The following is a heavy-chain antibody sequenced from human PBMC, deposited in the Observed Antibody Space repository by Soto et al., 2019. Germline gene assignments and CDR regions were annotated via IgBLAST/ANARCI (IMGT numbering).Heavy chain of an antibody. V-gene: IGHV4-34*01. Sequence: QVQLQQWGAGLLKPSETLSLTCAVYGGSFSGYYWSWIRQPPGKGLAWIGEINHSGSTNYNPSLKSRVTISVDTSKNQFSLKLSSVTAADTAVYYCARNRVVIIPVGPGFEPWGQGTLVTVSS. CDR2: INHSGST. D-gene: IGHD3-3*01. J-gene: IGHJ5*02. CDR1: GGSFSGYY. CDR3: ARNRVVIIPVGPGFEP.